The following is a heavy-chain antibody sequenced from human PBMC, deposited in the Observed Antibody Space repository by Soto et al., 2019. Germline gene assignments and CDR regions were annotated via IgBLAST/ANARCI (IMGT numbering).Heavy chain of an antibody. D-gene: IGHD3-9*01. CDR1: GFTFSSYG. J-gene: IGHJ4*02. CDR2: ISYDGSNK. CDR3: AKDYWYYDILTGYYNSTLFDY. V-gene: IGHV3-30*18. Sequence: QVQLVESGGGVVQPGRSLRLSCAASGFTFSSYGMHWVRQAPGKGLEWGAVISYDGSNKYYADSVKGRFTISRDNSKNALYLQMNSLRAEDTAVYYCAKDYWYYDILTGYYNSTLFDYWGQGTLVTVSS.